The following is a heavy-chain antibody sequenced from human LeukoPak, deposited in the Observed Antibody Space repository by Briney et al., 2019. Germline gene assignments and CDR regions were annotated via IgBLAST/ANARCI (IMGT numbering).Heavy chain of an antibody. CDR3: ARGTNWSPLDFDY. D-gene: IGHD1-20*01. V-gene: IGHV3-21*01. CDR1: RFIFSSYH. Sequence: GGSPRLSCAASRFIFSSYHMHWVRQPPGKGLEWVSSISSSNSFIYYADSMKGRFTISRDNAKNPLYLQMNSLRAEDTAVYYCARGTNWSPLDFDYWGQGTLVTVSS. J-gene: IGHJ4*02. CDR2: ISSSNSFI.